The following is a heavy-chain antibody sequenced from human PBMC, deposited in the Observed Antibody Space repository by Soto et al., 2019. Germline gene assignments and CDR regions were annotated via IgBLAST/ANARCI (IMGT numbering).Heavy chain of an antibody. CDR3: GRGDGDQYDGNGYLGRH. J-gene: IGHJ4*02. D-gene: IGHD3-22*01. V-gene: IGHV3-74*01. CDR1: GFTFSSYW. CDR2: IKSDGSET. Sequence: EVQLVESGGGLVQPGGSLTLSCAASGFTFSSYWMHWVRQAPGKGLVWVSRIKSDGSETFYADSVKGRLTIPRDNAKNTLYLQTTSLRAEDTAVYFRGRGDGDQYDGNGYLGRHWGQGTLVTVSS.